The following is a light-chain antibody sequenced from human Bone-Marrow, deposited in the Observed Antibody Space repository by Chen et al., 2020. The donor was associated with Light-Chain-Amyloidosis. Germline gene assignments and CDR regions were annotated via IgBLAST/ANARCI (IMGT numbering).Light chain of an antibody. V-gene: IGLV3-21*02. CDR1: KRGSTR. CDR3: QVWDRSSDRPV. Sequence: SYVLTQPPSVSVAPGQTATIACGGNKRGSTRVHWYQQTPGQAPLLVVYDDSDRPSGIPERLSGSNSGNTATLTISRVEAGDEADYYCQVWDRSSDRPVFGGGTKLTVL. J-gene: IGLJ3*02. CDR2: DDS.